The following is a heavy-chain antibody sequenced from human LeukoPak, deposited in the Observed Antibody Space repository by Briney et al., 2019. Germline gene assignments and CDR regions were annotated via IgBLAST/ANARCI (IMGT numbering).Heavy chain of an antibody. D-gene: IGHD3-10*01. J-gene: IGHJ4*02. CDR2: ISGSGGST. V-gene: IGHV3-23*01. Sequence: PGVSLRLSCAASGFTFSSYAMSWVRQAPGKGLEWVSAISGSGGSTYYADSVKGRLTISRDNSKNTLYLQMNSLRAEDTAVYYCASLFTMVRGVIVDYWGQGTLVTVSS. CDR1: GFTFSSYA. CDR3: ASLFTMVRGVIVDY.